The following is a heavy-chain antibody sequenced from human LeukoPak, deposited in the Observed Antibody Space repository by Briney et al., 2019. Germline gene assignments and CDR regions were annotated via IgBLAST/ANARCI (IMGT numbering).Heavy chain of an antibody. V-gene: IGHV3-53*01. CDR3: ARDLSAAGPHLDAFDI. J-gene: IGHJ3*02. CDR1: GFTVSSNY. CDR2: IYSGGST. Sequence: GGSLRLSCAASGFTVSSNYMSWVRQAPGKGLEWVSVIYSGGSTYYADSVKGRFTISRDNSKNTLYLQMNSLRAEDTAVYYCARDLSAAGPHLDAFDIWGQGTMVTVSS. D-gene: IGHD6-13*01.